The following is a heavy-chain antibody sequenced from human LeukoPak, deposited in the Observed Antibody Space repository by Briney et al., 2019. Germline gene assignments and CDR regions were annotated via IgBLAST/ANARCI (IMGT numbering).Heavy chain of an antibody. Sequence: GGSLRLSCVASGFTFRSYGIHWVRQAPGKGLEWLAFIWYDEITKDYADSVKGRFTISRDNSKNTLYVQMNSLSADDTAVYYCAKDSSDYYFDYWGQGALVTVSS. CDR1: GFTFRSYG. CDR3: AKDSSDYYFDY. D-gene: IGHD3-22*01. J-gene: IGHJ4*02. CDR2: IWYDEITK. V-gene: IGHV3-30*02.